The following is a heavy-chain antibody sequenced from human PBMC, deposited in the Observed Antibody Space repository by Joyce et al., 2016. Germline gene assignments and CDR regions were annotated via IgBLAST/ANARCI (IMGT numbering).Heavy chain of an antibody. D-gene: IGHD3-10*01. V-gene: IGHV3-23*01. CDR1: GLTFHIYA. CDR3: AKAMVRRVSPSV. CDR2: ISGRGDSV. Sequence: EELLLESGGGLIQPGGSLRPSGTASGLTFHIYAMSWVRLAPGKGLEWDASISGRGDSVYYSDSVKCRFTVSRDNSKNTVYLQMRSLRAEDTAIYYCAKAMVRRVSPSVWGQGTLVTVS. J-gene: IGHJ4*02.